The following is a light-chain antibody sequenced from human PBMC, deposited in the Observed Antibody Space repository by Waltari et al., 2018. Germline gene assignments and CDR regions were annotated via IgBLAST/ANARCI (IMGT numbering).Light chain of an antibody. J-gene: IGKJ1*01. CDR1: QSLSGW. CDR2: KAS. CDR3: QQYHSSPPWT. V-gene: IGKV1-5*03. Sequence: DIQMTQSTSNLSASVGDRVTITCRASQSLSGWLAWYQQKPGKAPKVLIYKASNLQSWVPSRFSGSGSGTEYTLTINSLQPDDFATYYCQQYHSSPPWTFGQGTRVEIK.